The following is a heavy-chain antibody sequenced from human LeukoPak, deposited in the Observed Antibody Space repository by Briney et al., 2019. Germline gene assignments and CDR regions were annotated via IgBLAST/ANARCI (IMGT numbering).Heavy chain of an antibody. Sequence: GASVKVSCKASGYTFTGYYMHWVRQAPGQGLEWMGWINPNSGGTNYAQKFQGRVTMTRDTSISTAYMELSRLRSDDTAVYYCAREKYGSKFPFGYWGQGTLVTVSS. V-gene: IGHV1-2*02. CDR1: GYTFTGYY. J-gene: IGHJ4*02. D-gene: IGHD4-17*01. CDR2: INPNSGGT. CDR3: AREKYGSKFPFGY.